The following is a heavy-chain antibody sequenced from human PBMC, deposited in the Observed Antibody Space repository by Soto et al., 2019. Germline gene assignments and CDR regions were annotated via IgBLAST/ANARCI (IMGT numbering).Heavy chain of an antibody. CDR1: GGCISIYY. V-gene: IGHV4-59*01. CDR2: IYYSGST. CDR3: ARGSFWSGYDYYYGMDV. D-gene: IGHD3-3*01. Sequence: PSETMAIACTVSGGCISIYYWSWIRQTPGKGLEWIGYIYYSGSTNYNPSLKSRVTISVDTSKNQFSLKLSSVTAADTAVYYCARGSFWSGYDYYYGMDVWGQGTTVTVSS. J-gene: IGHJ6*02.